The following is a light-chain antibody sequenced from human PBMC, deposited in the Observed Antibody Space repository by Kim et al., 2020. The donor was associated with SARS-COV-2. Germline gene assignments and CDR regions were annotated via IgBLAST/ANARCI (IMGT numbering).Light chain of an antibody. Sequence: SPGERATRSGRASQSVSSSYLAWYQQKPGQAPRLLIYGASSRATGIPDRFSGSGSGTDFTLTISRLEPEDFAVYYCQQYGSSPLTFGGGTKVDIK. J-gene: IGKJ4*01. V-gene: IGKV3-20*01. CDR1: QSVSSSY. CDR3: QQYGSSPLT. CDR2: GAS.